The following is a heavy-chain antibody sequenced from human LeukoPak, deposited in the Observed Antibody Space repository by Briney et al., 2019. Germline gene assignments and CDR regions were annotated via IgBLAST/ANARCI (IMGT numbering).Heavy chain of an antibody. CDR1: GFTFSSYS. CDR2: ISSSSYI. V-gene: IGHV3-21*01. Sequence: KPGGSLRLSCAASGFTFSSYSMNWVRQAPGKGLEWVSSISSSSYIYYADSVKGRFTISRDNAKNSLYLQMNSLRAEDTAVYYCARDRGIAVAGTGAFDIWGQGTMVTVSS. J-gene: IGHJ3*02. CDR3: ARDRGIAVAGTGAFDI. D-gene: IGHD6-19*01.